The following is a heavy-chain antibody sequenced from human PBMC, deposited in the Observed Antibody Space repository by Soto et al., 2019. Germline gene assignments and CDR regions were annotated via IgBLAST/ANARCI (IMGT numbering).Heavy chain of an antibody. Sequence: QVQVVESGGGVVQPGRSLRLSCAASGFTFSSNGMHWVRQAPGKGLEWVAVISDDGSNKYYADSVKGRFTISRDNSKNTLYLQMNSLRAEDTAVDYCAKGGKQLWSEILYWGQGTLVTVSS. CDR3: AKGGKQLWSEILY. CDR1: GFTFSSNG. V-gene: IGHV3-30*18. CDR2: ISDDGSNK. J-gene: IGHJ4*02. D-gene: IGHD5-18*01.